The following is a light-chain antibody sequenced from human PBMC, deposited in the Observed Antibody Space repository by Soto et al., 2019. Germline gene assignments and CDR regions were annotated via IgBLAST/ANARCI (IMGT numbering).Light chain of an antibody. V-gene: IGLV2-23*01. CDR2: EGS. J-gene: IGLJ2*01. CDR3: CSYAGSSTVV. CDR1: SSAVGSYNL. Sequence: QSALTQPASVSGSPGQSITISCTGTSSAVGSYNLVSWYQQHPGKAPKLMIYEGSKRPSGVSNRFSGSKSGNTASLTISGLQAEDEGDYYCCSYAGSSTVVFGGGTKLTVL.